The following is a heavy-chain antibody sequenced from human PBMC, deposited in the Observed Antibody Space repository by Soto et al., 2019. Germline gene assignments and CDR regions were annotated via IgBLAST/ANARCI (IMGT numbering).Heavy chain of an antibody. Sequence: GESLKISCKGSGYSFTSYWIGWVRQMPGKGLEWMGIIYPGDSDTRYSPSFQGQVTISADKSISTAYLQWSSLKASDTAMYYRARLHGSGSYYYYYYYGMDVWGQGTTVTVSS. CDR2: IYPGDSDT. CDR1: GYSFTSYW. V-gene: IGHV5-51*01. D-gene: IGHD3-10*01. CDR3: ARLHGSGSYYYYYYYGMDV. J-gene: IGHJ6*02.